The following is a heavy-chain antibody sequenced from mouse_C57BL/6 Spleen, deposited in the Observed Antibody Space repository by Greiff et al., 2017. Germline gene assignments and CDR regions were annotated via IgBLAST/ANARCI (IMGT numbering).Heavy chain of an antibody. J-gene: IGHJ2*01. Sequence: VQLQQSGAELVRPGASVKLSCKASGYTFTDYYINWVKQRPGQGLEWIARIYPGSGNTYYNEKFKGKATLTAEKSSSTAYMQLSSLTAEDSAVYFCARSWVVATTSFDYWGQGTTLTVSS. CDR2: IYPGSGNT. CDR1: GYTFTDYY. CDR3: ARSWVVATTSFDY. V-gene: IGHV1-76*01. D-gene: IGHD1-1*01.